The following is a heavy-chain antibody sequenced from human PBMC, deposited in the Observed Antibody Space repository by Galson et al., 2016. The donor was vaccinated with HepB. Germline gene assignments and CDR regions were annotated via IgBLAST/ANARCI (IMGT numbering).Heavy chain of an antibody. CDR3: ARVVVAATKWFDP. V-gene: IGHV4-34*01. J-gene: IGHJ5*02. D-gene: IGHD2-15*01. CDR1: GGSFNDHY. CDR2: INYAGDT. Sequence: SETLSLTCGVYGGSFNDHYWSWIRQSPGRGLEWIGEINYAGDTKYNPSLKSRATISVDTSKNQSSLKLKSMTAADTAVYFCARVVVAATKWFDPWGQGTLVTVSS.